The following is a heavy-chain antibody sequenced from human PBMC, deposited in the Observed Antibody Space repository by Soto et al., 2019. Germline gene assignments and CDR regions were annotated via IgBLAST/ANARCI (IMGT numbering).Heavy chain of an antibody. CDR2: ISYDGSNK. CDR1: GFTFSSYG. J-gene: IGHJ4*02. V-gene: IGHV3-30*18. CDR3: ANVGAVAGTLFVY. Sequence: QVQLVESGGGVVQPGRSLRLSCAASGFTFSSYGMHWVRQAPGKGLEWVAVISYDGSNKYYADSVKGRFTISRDNSKNTLYLQMNSLRAEDTAVYYCANVGAVAGTLFVYWGQGTLVTVSS. D-gene: IGHD6-19*01.